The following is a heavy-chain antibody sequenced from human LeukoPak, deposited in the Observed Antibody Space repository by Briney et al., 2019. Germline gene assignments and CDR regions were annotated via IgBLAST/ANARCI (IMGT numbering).Heavy chain of an antibody. CDR2: IYYSGST. D-gene: IGHD3-10*01. CDR3: ARPSEAAGDAFDI. J-gene: IGHJ3*02. CDR1: GGSISSSSYY. Sequence: PSETLSLTCTVSGGSISSSSYYWGWIRQPPGKGLEWIGSIYYSGSTYYNPSLKSRVTISVDTSKNQFSLKLSSVTAADTAVYYCARPSEAAGDAFDIWGQGTMVTVSS. V-gene: IGHV4-39*01.